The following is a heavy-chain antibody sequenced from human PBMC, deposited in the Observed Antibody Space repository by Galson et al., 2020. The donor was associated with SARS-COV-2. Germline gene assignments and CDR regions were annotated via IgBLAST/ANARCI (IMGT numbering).Heavy chain of an antibody. CDR2: IYPGDSDT. CDR1: GYSFTSYW. CDR3: ARHQGIAVAGTYCYGMDF. V-gene: IGHV5-51*01. Sequence: KIGESLKISCKGSGYSFTSYWIGWVRQMPGKGLEWMGIIYPGDSDTRYSPSFQGQVTISADKSISTAYLQWSSLKASDTAMYYCARHQGIAVAGTYCYGMDFWGQWTTVTVSS. D-gene: IGHD6-19*01. J-gene: IGHJ6*02.